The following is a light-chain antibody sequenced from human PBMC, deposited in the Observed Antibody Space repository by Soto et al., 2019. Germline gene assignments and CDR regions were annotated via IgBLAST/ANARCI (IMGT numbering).Light chain of an antibody. CDR1: QSVSSY. V-gene: IGKV3-20*01. CDR2: GAS. Sequence: EIVLTQSPGTLSLSPGERATLSCRASQSVSSYLAWYQQKPGQAPRLLIYGASSRATGIPDRFSGSGSGTDFTLTISRLEPEDFAVYYCQQYGRPSRTFGQGTKVGIK. CDR3: QQYGRPSRT. J-gene: IGKJ1*01.